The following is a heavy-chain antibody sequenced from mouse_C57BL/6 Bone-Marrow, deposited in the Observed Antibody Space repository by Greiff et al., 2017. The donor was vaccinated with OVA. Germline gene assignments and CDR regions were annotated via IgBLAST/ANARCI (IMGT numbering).Heavy chain of an antibody. Sequence: EVQLQQSGPVLVKPGASVKMSCKASGYTFTDYYMNWVKQSHGKSLEWIGVINPYNGGTSYNQKFKGKATLTVDKSSSTAYMELNSLTSEDSAVYYCARRVPDSSGYRYYYAMDYWGQGTSVTVSS. D-gene: IGHD3-2*02. CDR2: INPYNGGT. CDR3: ARRVPDSSGYRYYYAMDY. V-gene: IGHV1-19*01. CDR1: GYTFTDYY. J-gene: IGHJ4*01.